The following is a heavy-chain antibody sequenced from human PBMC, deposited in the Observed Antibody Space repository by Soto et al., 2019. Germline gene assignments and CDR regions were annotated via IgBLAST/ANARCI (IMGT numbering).Heavy chain of an antibody. CDR1: GGSISSYY. CDR3: ARDGDSSPYYFDY. Sequence: QVQLQESGPGLVKPSETLSLTCTVSGGSISSYYWSWIRQPPGQGLEWIGYIYYSGSTNYNPSLKSRVTISVDTSKNQFPLKLSSVTAADTAVYYCARDGDSSPYYFDYWGQGTLVTVSS. CDR2: IYYSGST. V-gene: IGHV4-59*01. J-gene: IGHJ4*02. D-gene: IGHD6-6*01.